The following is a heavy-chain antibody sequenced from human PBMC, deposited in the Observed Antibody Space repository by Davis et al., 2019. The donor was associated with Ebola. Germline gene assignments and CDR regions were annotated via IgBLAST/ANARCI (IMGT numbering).Heavy chain of an antibody. CDR3: AKAYCGGDCYSPDY. CDR2: ISSSSSTI. V-gene: IGHV3-48*01. CDR1: GFTFSSYS. J-gene: IGHJ4*02. D-gene: IGHD2-21*02. Sequence: PGGSLRLSCAASGFTFSSYSMNWVRQAPGKGLEWVSYISSSSSTIYYADSVKGRFTISRDNAKNSLYLQMNSLRAEDTAVYYCAKAYCGGDCYSPDYWGQGTLVTVSS.